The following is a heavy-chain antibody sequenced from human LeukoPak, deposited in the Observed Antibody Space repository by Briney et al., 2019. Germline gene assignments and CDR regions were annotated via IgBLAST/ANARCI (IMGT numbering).Heavy chain of an antibody. J-gene: IGHJ4*02. CDR1: GFAFSNFA. V-gene: IGHV3-23*01. D-gene: IGHD1-26*01. CDR2: MSGSGYYT. CDR3: TTEAEWELNGLSDY. Sequence: GGSLRLSCAASGFAFSNFAMSWVRQAPGKGLEWVSTMSGSGYYTYYVESVKGRFTISRDNSKNTLYLHMNSLKTEDTAVYYCTTEAEWELNGLSDYWGQGTLVTVSS.